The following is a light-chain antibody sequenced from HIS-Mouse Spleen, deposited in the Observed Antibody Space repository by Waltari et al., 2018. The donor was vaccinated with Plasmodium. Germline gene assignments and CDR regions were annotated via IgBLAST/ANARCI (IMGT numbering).Light chain of an antibody. Sequence: DIQMTQSPSTRSASVGERVTITCRASQSISSRLAWYQQKPGKAPKLLIYKASSLESGVPSRFSGSGSGTEFTLTISSLQPDDFATYYCQQYNSYSWTFGQGTKVEIK. CDR1: QSISSR. V-gene: IGKV1-5*03. CDR2: KAS. CDR3: QQYNSYSWT. J-gene: IGKJ1*01.